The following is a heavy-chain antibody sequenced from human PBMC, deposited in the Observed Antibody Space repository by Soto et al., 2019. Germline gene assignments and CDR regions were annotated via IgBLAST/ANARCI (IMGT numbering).Heavy chain of an antibody. CDR1: GCNFTNYC. D-gene: IGHD6-19*01. J-gene: IGHJ4*02. CDR2: IYPGDADT. CDR3: ARWSGQWLAKFDY. V-gene: IGHV5-51*01. Sequence: GESMKISCKGSGCNFTNYCGAWVRPLHGKGLEWMGIIYPGDADTRYSPSFQGQVTISADKSISTAFLQWSSLKASDTAIYYCARWSGQWLAKFDYWGQGALVTVSS.